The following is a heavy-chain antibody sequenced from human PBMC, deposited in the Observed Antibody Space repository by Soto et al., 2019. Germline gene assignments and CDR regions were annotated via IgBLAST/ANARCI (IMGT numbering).Heavy chain of an antibody. J-gene: IGHJ6*02. CDR3: ARGGRMRNYYYYGMDV. V-gene: IGHV1-69*06. CDR1: GGTFSSYA. D-gene: IGHD2-8*01. Sequence: SVKVSCKASGGTFSSYAISWVRQAPGQGLEWMGGIIPIFGTANYAQKFQGRVTITADKSTSTAYMELSSLRSEDTAVYYCARGGRMRNYYYYGMDVWGQGTTVTVSS. CDR2: IIPIFGTA.